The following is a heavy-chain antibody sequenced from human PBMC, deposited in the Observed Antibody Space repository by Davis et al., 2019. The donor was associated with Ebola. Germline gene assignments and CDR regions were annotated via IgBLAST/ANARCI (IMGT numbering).Heavy chain of an antibody. V-gene: IGHV3-7*01. D-gene: IGHD1-14*01. CDR2: IKHDGSVK. CDR1: GFTFSNYW. CDR3: ARDVAGRAGY. Sequence: PGGSLRLSCAASGFTFSNYWMAWGRQAPGKGLEWVAHIKHDGSVKDYVDSVKGRFTISRDNAKNTLFLQMNSLRADDTAVYYCARDVAGRAGYWGQGTLVTVSS. J-gene: IGHJ4*02.